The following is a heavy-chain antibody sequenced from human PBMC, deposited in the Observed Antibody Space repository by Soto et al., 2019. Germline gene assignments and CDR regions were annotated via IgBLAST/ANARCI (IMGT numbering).Heavy chain of an antibody. CDR3: ARGGIVVVVAATNYYYYYGMDV. V-gene: IGHV4-34*01. CDR1: GGSLSGYY. D-gene: IGHD2-15*01. CDR2: INHSGST. J-gene: IGHJ6*02. Sequence: SETLSLTCSVYGGSLSGYYWSWIRQPPGKGLEWIGEINHSGSTNYNPSLKSRVTISVDTSKNQFSLKLSSVTAADTAVYYCARGGIVVVVAATNYYYYYGMDVWGQGTTVTVSS.